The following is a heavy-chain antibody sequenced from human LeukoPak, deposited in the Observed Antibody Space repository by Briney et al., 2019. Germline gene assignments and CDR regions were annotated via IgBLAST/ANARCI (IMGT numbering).Heavy chain of an antibody. D-gene: IGHD6-19*01. CDR3: ARVTSGWKNFDY. Sequence: GASVKVSRKASGYTFTAYYIHWVRQAPGQGLEWMGWIDPTTVATNYAQKFQDRVMMTRDTSISTVYMELRRLRSDDTAVYYCARVTSGWKNFDYWGQGTLVTVSS. CDR2: IDPTTVAT. V-gene: IGHV1-2*02. J-gene: IGHJ4*02. CDR1: GYTFTAYY.